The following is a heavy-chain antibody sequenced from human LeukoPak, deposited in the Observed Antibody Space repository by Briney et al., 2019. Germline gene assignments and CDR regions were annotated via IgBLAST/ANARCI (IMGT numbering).Heavy chain of an antibody. V-gene: IGHV4-34*01. D-gene: IGHD4-17*01. J-gene: IGHJ3*02. Sequence: SETLSLTCAVYGGSFSSYYLTWIRQPPGKGLEWIADINHRGSASYNPSLKSRVTISVDTSKNQFSLKLSSVTAADTAVYYCASYYGDYDAFDIWGQGTMVTVSS. CDR3: ASYYGDYDAFDI. CDR2: INHRGSA. CDR1: GGSFSSYY.